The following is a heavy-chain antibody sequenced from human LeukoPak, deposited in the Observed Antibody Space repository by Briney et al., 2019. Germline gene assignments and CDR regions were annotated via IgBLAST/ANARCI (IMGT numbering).Heavy chain of an antibody. Sequence: PSETLSLTCAVYGGSFSGYYWSWIRQPPGKGLEWIGSIYHSGSTYYNPSLKSRVTISVDTSKNQFSLKLSSVTAADTAVYYCARRLGDSSGYYYAENYFDYWGQGTLVTVSS. CDR2: IYHSGST. J-gene: IGHJ4*02. CDR3: ARRLGDSSGYYYAENYFDY. CDR1: GGSFSGYY. D-gene: IGHD3-22*01. V-gene: IGHV4-34*01.